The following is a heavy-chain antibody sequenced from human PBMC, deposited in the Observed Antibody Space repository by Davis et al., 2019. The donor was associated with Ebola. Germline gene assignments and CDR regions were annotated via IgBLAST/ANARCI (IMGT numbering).Heavy chain of an antibody. CDR2: INPSVAST. CDR3: ARDEILYSSRVSGPLDY. Sequence: ASVKVSCKPSGYTFSNSFMQWVRQAPGQGLEWMGIINPSVASTSYGQKFQGRITMTGDTSTGTVYMELSGLRYEDTAVYYCARDEILYSSRVSGPLDYWGQGTLVTVSS. J-gene: IGHJ4*02. V-gene: IGHV1-46*01. D-gene: IGHD2-15*01. CDR1: GYTFSNSF.